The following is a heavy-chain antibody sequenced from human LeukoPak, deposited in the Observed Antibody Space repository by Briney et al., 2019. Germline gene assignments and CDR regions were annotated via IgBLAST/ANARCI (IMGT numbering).Heavy chain of an antibody. D-gene: IGHD5-12*01. V-gene: IGHV4-61*08. CDR1: GGSISSGGYY. J-gene: IGHJ6*02. CDR2: IYYSGST. CDR3: ARQVGYSGYYYYGMDV. Sequence: SETLSLTCTVSGGSISSGGYYWSWIRQPPGKGLEWIGYIYYSGSTNYNPSLKSRVTISVDTSKNQFSLKLSFVTAADTAVYYCARQVGYSGYYYYGMDVWGQGTTVTVSS.